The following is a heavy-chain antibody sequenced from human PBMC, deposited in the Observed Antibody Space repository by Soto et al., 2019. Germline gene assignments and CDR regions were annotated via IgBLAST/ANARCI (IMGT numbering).Heavy chain of an antibody. V-gene: IGHV2-5*01. CDR2: IYCNDDK. CDR3: AHRMNLYVWGSYDDSGWFDP. Sequence: QITLKESGPTLVKPTQTLTLTCTFSGFSLSTSGVGVGWIRQPPGKALEWLALIYCNDDKRYSPSLKSRLTNTKDTSKNQVVLTVTNMDPGDTATYYCAHRMNLYVWGSYDDSGWFDPWGQGTLVTVSS. J-gene: IGHJ5*02. D-gene: IGHD3-16*01. CDR1: GFSLSTSGVG.